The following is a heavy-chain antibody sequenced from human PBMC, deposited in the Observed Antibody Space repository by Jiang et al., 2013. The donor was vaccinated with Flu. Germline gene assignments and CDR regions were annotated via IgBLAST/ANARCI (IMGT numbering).Heavy chain of an antibody. Sequence: GAEVKKPGESLKISCKGSGYSFTSYWIGWVRQMPGKGLEWMGIIYPGDSDTRYSPSFQGQVTISADKSISTAYLQWSSLKASDTAMYYCARGDPAYSSSSPVDYWGQGTLVTVSS. CDR3: ARGDPAYSSSSPVDY. J-gene: IGHJ4*02. CDR1: GYSFTSYW. D-gene: IGHD6-6*01. V-gene: IGHV5-51*01. CDR2: IYPGDSDT.